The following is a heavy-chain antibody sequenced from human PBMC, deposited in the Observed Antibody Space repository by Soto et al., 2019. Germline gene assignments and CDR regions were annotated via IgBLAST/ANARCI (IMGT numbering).Heavy chain of an antibody. D-gene: IGHD6-19*01. J-gene: IGHJ3*02. Sequence: HPXGSLGLSCEASGFTLSSSVMHGVRQAPGKRLEWLSVISVDGRNDLHAGAVKGRFTISRDISKNMVYLQMNDLRPDDTAMYFCAKEGHTSGRCGCFNIWGQGTMVTVSS. CDR1: GFTLSSSV. CDR2: ISVDGRND. V-gene: IGHV3-30*18. CDR3: AKEGHTSGRCGCFNI.